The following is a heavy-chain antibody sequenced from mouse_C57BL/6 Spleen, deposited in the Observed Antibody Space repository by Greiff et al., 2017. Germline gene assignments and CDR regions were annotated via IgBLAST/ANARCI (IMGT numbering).Heavy chain of an antibody. CDR1: GFSFNTYA. CDR3: VRHDYEAMDY. CDR2: IRSKSNNYAT. Sequence: EVQLVESGGGLVQPKGSLKLSCAASGFSFNTYAMNWVRQAPGKGLEWVARIRSKSNNYATYYADSVKDRFTISRDDSESMLYLQMNNLKTEDTAMYYCVRHDYEAMDYWGQGTSVTVSS. V-gene: IGHV10-1*01. J-gene: IGHJ4*01.